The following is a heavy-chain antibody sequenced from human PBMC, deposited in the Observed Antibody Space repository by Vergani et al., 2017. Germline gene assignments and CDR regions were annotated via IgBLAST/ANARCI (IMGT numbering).Heavy chain of an antibody. CDR1: GFTFSSYA. J-gene: IGHJ6*02. CDR2: ITYDGSNK. V-gene: IGHV3-30-3*01. CDR3: ARDGEATDYYGMDV. D-gene: IGHD5-12*01. Sequence: QVQLVESGGGVVQPGRSLRLSCAASGFTFSSYAMHWVRQAPGKGLEWVAVITYDGSNKYYADSVKGRFTISRDKSKNTLYLQMNSVRAEDTAVYYCARDGEATDYYGMDVWGQGTTVTVSS.